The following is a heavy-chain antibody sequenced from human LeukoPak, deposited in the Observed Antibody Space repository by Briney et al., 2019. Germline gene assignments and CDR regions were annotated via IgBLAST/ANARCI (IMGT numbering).Heavy chain of an antibody. CDR3: ARAGIAAAGPYFDY. J-gene: IGHJ4*02. CDR2: IIPIFGTA. Sequence: SVKVSCKASGYTFTGYYMHCVRQAPGQGLEWMGGIIPIFGTANYAQKFQGRVTITADESTSTAYMELSSLRSEDTAVYYCARAGIAAAGPYFDYWGQGTLVTVSS. V-gene: IGHV1-69*13. D-gene: IGHD6-13*01. CDR1: GYTFTGYY.